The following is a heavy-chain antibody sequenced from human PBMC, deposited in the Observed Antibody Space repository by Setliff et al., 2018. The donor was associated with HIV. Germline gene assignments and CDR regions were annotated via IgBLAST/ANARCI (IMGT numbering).Heavy chain of an antibody. V-gene: IGHV4-59*08. CDR2: IDYSGST. CDR1: GGSISSYY. D-gene: IGHD5-18*01. Sequence: SETLSLTCSVSGGSISSYYWSWIRQPPGKGLEWIGYIDYSGSTNYNPSLESRVIISVDTSKNQFSLKLSSVTAADTAMYCCARHWGYGYGIDYWGQGSPVTVSS. J-gene: IGHJ4*02. CDR3: ARHWGYGYGIDY.